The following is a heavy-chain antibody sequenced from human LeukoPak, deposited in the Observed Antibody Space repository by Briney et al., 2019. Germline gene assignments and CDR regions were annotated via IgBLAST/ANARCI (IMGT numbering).Heavy chain of an antibody. V-gene: IGHV4-34*01. Sequence: PSETLSLTXAVYGGSFSSYYWYWIRQPPGKGMEWIGEINHSGTTNYNPSLKSRVTISVDTSKNQFSLKLSSVTAADTAVYYCAREGITIFGEHFDYWGQGTLVTVSS. CDR1: GGSFSSYY. D-gene: IGHD3-3*01. CDR2: INHSGTT. CDR3: AREGITIFGEHFDY. J-gene: IGHJ4*02.